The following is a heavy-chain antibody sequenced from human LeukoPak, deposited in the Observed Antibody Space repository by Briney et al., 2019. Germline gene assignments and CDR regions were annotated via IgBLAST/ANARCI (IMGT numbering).Heavy chain of an antibody. V-gene: IGHV3-30-3*01. Sequence: PGRSLRLSCAASGFTFSSYAMHWVRQAPGKGLEWVAVISYDGSNKYYADSVKGRFTISRDNAKNSLYLQMNSLRAEDTAVYYCASVTTVVDWGQGTLVTVSS. J-gene: IGHJ4*02. CDR1: GFTFSSYA. CDR3: ASVTTVVD. D-gene: IGHD4-23*01. CDR2: ISYDGSNK.